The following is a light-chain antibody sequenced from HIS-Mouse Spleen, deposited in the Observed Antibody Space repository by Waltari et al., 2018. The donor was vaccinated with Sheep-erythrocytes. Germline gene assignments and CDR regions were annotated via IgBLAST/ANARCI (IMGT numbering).Light chain of an antibody. CDR1: QSLLHSNGYNY. Sequence: DIVMTQSPLSLPVTPGEPASISCRSSQSLLHSNGYNYLDWYLQKPGQSPQLLIYLGSNRASGVPDRFSGSGTDFTLKISRVEAEDVGVYYCMQALQTPLTFGGGTKVEIK. CDR2: LGS. J-gene: IGKJ4*01. CDR3: MQALQTPLT. V-gene: IGKV2-28*01.